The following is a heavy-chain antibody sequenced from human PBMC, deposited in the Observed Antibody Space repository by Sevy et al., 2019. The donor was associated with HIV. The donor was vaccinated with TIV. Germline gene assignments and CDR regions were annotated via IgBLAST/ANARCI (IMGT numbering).Heavy chain of an antibody. J-gene: IGHJ4*02. Sequence: GGSLRLSCAASGFTFSNYAMHWVRQAPGKRLEWVAFISYDGRNKYYGDSVEGRFTISRDSSKSTLYLQMNSLRAEDTSVYFCAKDRDGDTAFGDYWGQGSLVTVSS. D-gene: IGHD4-17*01. CDR3: AKDRDGDTAFGDY. CDR1: GFTFSNYA. V-gene: IGHV3-30*04. CDR2: ISYDGRNK.